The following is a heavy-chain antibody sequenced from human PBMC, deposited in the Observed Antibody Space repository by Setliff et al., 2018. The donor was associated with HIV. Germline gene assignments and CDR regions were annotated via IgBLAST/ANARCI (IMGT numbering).Heavy chain of an antibody. CDR1: GYSFTSYW. D-gene: IGHD6-19*01. Sequence: RGESLKISCTGSGYSFTSYWIGWVRQMPGKGLEWMGIIYPGDSHTRYSPSFQGQVTISADKSISTAHLQCSSLKASDTAMYYCARSGKAVGSAGLGAFDIWGQGTMVTVSS. J-gene: IGHJ3*02. CDR2: IYPGDSHT. V-gene: IGHV5-51*01. CDR3: ARSGKAVGSAGLGAFDI.